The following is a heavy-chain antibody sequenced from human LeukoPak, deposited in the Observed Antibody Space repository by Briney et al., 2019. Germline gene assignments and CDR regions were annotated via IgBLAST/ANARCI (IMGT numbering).Heavy chain of an antibody. D-gene: IGHD3-22*01. Sequence: PSETLSLTCTVSGGSISSSNYFWGWFRQPPGKGLEWIGSIFHSGSTDYNPSLKSRVTISVDKSKNQFSLKLSSVTAADTAVYYCARYDYYDSSGYYWSQGTLVTVSS. CDR2: IFHSGST. J-gene: IGHJ4*02. CDR3: ARYDYYDSSGYY. CDR1: GGSISSSNYF. V-gene: IGHV4-39*07.